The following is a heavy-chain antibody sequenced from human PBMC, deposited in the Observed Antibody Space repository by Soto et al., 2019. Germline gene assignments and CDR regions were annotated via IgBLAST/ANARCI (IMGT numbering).Heavy chain of an antibody. D-gene: IGHD2-2*02. J-gene: IGHJ2*01. V-gene: IGHV3-23*01. CDR1: GFTFSSYA. Sequence: EVQLLESGGGLVQPGGSLRLSCAASGFTFSSYAMSWVRQAPGKGLECVSAISGSGGSTYYADSVKGRFTISRDNSKNTLYLQMNSLRAEDTAVYYCAKSQVVVVPAAIHHWYFDLWGRGTLVTVSS. CDR2: ISGSGGST. CDR3: AKSQVVVVPAAIHHWYFDL.